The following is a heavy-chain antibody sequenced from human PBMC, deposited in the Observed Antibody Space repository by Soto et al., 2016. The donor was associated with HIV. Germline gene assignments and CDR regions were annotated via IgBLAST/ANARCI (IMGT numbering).Heavy chain of an antibody. J-gene: IGHJ3*02. CDR1: GGSISSTNW. CDR2: IYHSGST. D-gene: IGHD5-18*01. V-gene: IGHV4-4*02. CDR3: ASRGYTYGYDAFDI. Sequence: QVQLQESGPGLVKPSGTLSLTCVVSGGSISSTNWWSWVRQPPGKGLEWIGEIYHSGSTNYNPSLKSRITISVDKSKNQFSLKVNSVTAADTAVYYCASRGYTYGYDAFDIWGQGTMITVSS.